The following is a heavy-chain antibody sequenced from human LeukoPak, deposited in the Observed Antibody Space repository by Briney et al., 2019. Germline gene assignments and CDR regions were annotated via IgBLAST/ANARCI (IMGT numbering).Heavy chain of an antibody. CDR2: IYYSGST. CDR1: GGPISSYY. Sequence: PSETLSLTCTVSGGPISSYYWSWIRQPPGKGLEWIGYIYYSGSTNYNPSLKSRVTISVDTSKNQFSLKLSPVTAADTAVYYCARLSTVTQPIDYWGQGTLVTVSS. D-gene: IGHD4-17*01. V-gene: IGHV4-59*01. CDR3: ARLSTVTQPIDY. J-gene: IGHJ4*02.